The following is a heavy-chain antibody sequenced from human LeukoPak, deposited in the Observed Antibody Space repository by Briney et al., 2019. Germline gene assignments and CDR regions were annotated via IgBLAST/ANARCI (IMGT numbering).Heavy chain of an antibody. V-gene: IGHV3-72*01. Sequence: PGGSLRLSCAASGFSVSEYFIDWLRQAPGKGLEWVSRTGTKARNYNTEYATSVKGRFTVSRDDSNNSVYLQMNSLRTDDTAVYYCGRDSTIGYYWTVWGQGTLVTVSS. D-gene: IGHD3-22*01. CDR3: GRDSTIGYYWTV. CDR2: TGTKARNYNT. J-gene: IGHJ4*02. CDR1: GFSVSEYF.